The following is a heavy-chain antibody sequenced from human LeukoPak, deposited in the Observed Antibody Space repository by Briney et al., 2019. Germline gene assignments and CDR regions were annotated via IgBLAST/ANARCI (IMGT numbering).Heavy chain of an antibody. CDR2: IYYSGST. J-gene: IGHJ4*02. CDR3: ARGREYSSSGHDY. V-gene: IGHV4-31*03. D-gene: IGHD6-6*01. CDR1: GGSISSGGYY. Sequence: SETLSLTCTVSGGSISSGGYYWSWIRQHPGKGLEWIGNIYYSGSTYYNPSLKSRVTISVDTSKNQFSLKLSSVTAADTAVYYCARGREYSSSGHDYWGQGTLVTVSS.